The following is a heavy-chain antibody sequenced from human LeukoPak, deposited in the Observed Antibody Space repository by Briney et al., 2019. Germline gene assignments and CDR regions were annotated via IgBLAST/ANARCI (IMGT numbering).Heavy chain of an antibody. Sequence: GGSPRLSCAAPGFTLSSYWMYWVRQAPGKGLVWVSHINIDGSNTRYADSVKGRFTISRDNAENTLYLQMNSLRVDDTAVYYCATSRTFDYWGQGTLVTVSS. CDR3: ATSRTFDY. CDR2: INIDGSNT. J-gene: IGHJ4*02. V-gene: IGHV3-74*01. CDR1: GFTLSSYW.